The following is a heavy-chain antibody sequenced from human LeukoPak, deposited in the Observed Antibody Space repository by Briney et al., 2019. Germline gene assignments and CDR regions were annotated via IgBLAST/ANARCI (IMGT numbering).Heavy chain of an antibody. J-gene: IGHJ4*02. CDR2: INPNSGGT. CDR3: ARDRRYYYDSSGLPADY. D-gene: IGHD3-22*01. V-gene: IGHV1-2*02. Sequence: GASVKVSCKASGYTFTGYYMRWVRQAPGQGLEWMGWINPNSGGTNYAQKFQGRVTMTRDTSISTAYMELSRLRSDDTAVYYCARDRRYYYDSSGLPADYWGQGTLVTVSS. CDR1: GYTFTGYY.